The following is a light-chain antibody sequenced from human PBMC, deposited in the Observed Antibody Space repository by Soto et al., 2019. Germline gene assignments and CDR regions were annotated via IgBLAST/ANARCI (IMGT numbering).Light chain of an antibody. J-gene: IGLJ1*01. CDR3: ASYTSFNTRV. CDR1: NTDVGGYNF. CDR2: EVS. Sequence: QSALTQPASVSGSPGQSITISCTGTNTDVGGYNFVSWFQQYPGKAPKLMIFEVSNRPSGVSDRFSGSKSGNTASLTISGLQAEDEADYYYASYTSFNTRVFGTGTKLTVL. V-gene: IGLV2-14*01.